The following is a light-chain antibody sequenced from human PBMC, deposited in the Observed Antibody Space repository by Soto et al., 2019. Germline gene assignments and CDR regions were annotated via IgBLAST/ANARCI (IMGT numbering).Light chain of an antibody. CDR1: QDISNY. V-gene: IGKV1-27*01. Sequence: DIQMTQSPSSLSASVGDRVTITCRTSQDISNYLAWYQQKPGKVPKLLIYAASTLQSGVPSRFSGGGSGTDFSLTISSLQPEDVATYYCQKYNSAPHTFGGGTKVE. CDR2: AAS. CDR3: QKYNSAPHT. J-gene: IGKJ4*01.